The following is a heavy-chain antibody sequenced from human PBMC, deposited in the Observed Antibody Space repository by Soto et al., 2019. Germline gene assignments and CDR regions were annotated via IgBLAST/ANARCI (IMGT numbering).Heavy chain of an antibody. V-gene: IGHV3-33*01. CDR3: ARGRGHLLLPCN. J-gene: IGHJ4*02. D-gene: IGHD3-10*01. CDR2: IWYDGSNK. Sequence: PGGSLRLSCAASGFTFSSYGMHWVRQAPGKGLEWVAVIWYDGSNKYYADSVKGRFTISRDNSKNTLYLQMNSLRAEDTAVYYCARGRGHLLLPCNWGQGTLVTVSS. CDR1: GFTFSSYG.